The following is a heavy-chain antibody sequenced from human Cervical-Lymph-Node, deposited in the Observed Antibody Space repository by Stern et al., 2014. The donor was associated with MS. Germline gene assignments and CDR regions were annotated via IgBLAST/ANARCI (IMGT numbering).Heavy chain of an antibody. V-gene: IGHV5-51*03. CDR2: IYPGDSET. Sequence: EVQLVESGAEVKKPGESLRISCEVSGYKFTNNWLGWVRQMPGKGLEWMGIIYPGDSETRYSPSFQGQVTILVDKSNTTADLQWSSLKASDTALYYCARRGHGYMGIDYWGQGTPVTVSS. J-gene: IGHJ4*02. CDR3: ARRGHGYMGIDY. CDR1: GYKFTNNW. D-gene: IGHD5-24*01.